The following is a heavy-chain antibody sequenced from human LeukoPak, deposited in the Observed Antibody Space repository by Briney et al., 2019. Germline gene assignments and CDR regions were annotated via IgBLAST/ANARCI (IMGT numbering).Heavy chain of an antibody. Sequence: GGSLGLSCAASGFTFSSYSMNWVRQAPGKGLEWVSSISSSSSYIYYADSVKGRFTIPRDNAKNSLYLQMNSLRGEDTAVYYCAREGVAGSGDYWGQGTLVTVSS. J-gene: IGHJ4*02. D-gene: IGHD6-19*01. CDR1: GFTFSSYS. CDR3: AREGVAGSGDY. V-gene: IGHV3-21*01. CDR2: ISSSSSYI.